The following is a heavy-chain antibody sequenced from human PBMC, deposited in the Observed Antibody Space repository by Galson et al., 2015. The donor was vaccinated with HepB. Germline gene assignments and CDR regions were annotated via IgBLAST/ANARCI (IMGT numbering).Heavy chain of an antibody. J-gene: IGHJ5*02. Sequence: SLRLSCATSGFTFGDYAMHWVRQAPGKGLEWVSGISWNSGSIGYADSVKGRFTISRDSAKNSLYLQMNSLRAEDTALYYCAKDEGHNGWFDPWGQGTLVTVSS. CDR3: AKDEGHNGWFDP. CDR1: GFTFGDYA. V-gene: IGHV3-9*01. D-gene: IGHD1-14*01. CDR2: ISWNSGSI.